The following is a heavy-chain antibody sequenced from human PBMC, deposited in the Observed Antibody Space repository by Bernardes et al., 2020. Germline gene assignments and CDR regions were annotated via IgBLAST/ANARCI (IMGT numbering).Heavy chain of an antibody. V-gene: IGHV1-69*13. Sequence: SVKVSCKASGGTFSSYAISWVRQAPGQGLEWMGGIIPIFGTANYAQKFQGRVTITADESTSTAYMELSSLRSEDTAVYYCARRGYCSSTSCYYGFGFDYWGQGTLVTVSS. CDR1: GGTFSSYA. CDR3: ARRGYCSSTSCYYGFGFDY. D-gene: IGHD2-2*01. J-gene: IGHJ4*02. CDR2: IIPIFGTA.